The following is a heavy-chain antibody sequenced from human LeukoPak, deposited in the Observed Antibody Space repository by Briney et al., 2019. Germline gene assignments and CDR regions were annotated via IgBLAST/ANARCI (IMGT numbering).Heavy chain of an antibody. V-gene: IGHV1-69*06. Sequence: GASVKVSCKASGGTFSSYAISWVRQAPGQGLEWMGGIIPIFGTANYAQKFQGRVTITADKSTSTAYMELSSLRSEDTAVYYCARGQYEIQTPLILPYDAFDIWGQGTMVTVSS. CDR1: GGTFSSYA. CDR2: IIPIFGTA. CDR3: ARGQYEIQTPLILPYDAFDI. J-gene: IGHJ3*02. D-gene: IGHD2/OR15-2a*01.